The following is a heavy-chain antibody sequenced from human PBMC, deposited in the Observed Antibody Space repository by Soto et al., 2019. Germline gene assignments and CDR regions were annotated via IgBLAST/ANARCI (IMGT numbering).Heavy chain of an antibody. CDR3: ARAVDTAMVNPHFDY. Sequence: SETLSLTCTVSGGSISSYYWSWIRQPPGKGLEWIGYIYYSGSTNYNPSLKSRVTISVXXXXXXFXLXLXXXTAAXTAVYYCARAVDTAMVNPHFDYWGQGTLVTVPS. V-gene: IGHV4-59*01. CDR1: GGSISSYY. CDR2: IYYSGST. D-gene: IGHD5-18*01. J-gene: IGHJ4*02.